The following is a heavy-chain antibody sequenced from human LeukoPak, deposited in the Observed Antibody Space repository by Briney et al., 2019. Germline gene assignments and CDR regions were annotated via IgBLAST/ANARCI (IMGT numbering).Heavy chain of an antibody. J-gene: IGHJ4*02. D-gene: IGHD3-10*01. CDR1: GFTFSDYW. CDR3: ARDRIGASIY. Sequence: GGSLRFSCTASGFTFSDYWRSWVRQAPGKGPEWVANIKQDGREQYYVDSVKGRFTISRDNAKNSLYLQMDSLRAEDTAVYLCARDRIGASIYWGQGTPVTVSS. CDR2: IKQDGREQ. V-gene: IGHV3-7*01.